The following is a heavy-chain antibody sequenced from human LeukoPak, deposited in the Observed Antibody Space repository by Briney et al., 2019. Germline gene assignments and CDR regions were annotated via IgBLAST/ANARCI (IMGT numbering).Heavy chain of an antibody. J-gene: IGHJ4*02. CDR3: AKDGESSWAQGYFDY. Sequence: GGSLRLSCAASGFTFSSYGMHWVRQAPGKGLEWVAVISYDGSKKYYVDSVKGRFTISRDNSKNTLYLQMNSLRAEDTAVYYCAKDGESSWAQGYFDYWGQGTLVTVSS. CDR2: ISYDGSKK. V-gene: IGHV3-30*18. CDR1: GFTFSSYG. D-gene: IGHD6-13*01.